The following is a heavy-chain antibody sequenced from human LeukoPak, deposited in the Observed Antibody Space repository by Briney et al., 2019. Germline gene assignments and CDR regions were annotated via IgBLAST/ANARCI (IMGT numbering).Heavy chain of an antibody. J-gene: IGHJ4*02. CDR3: ASLRYVAQPHFDY. V-gene: IGHV4-39*01. CDR1: GGSISSSSYY. CDR2: IYYSGST. Sequence: PSETLSLTCTVSGGSISSSSYYWGWIRQPPGKGLEWIGSIYYSGSTYYNPSLKSRVTISVDTSKNQFSLKLSSVTAADTAVYYCASLRYVAQPHFDYWDQGTLVTVSS. D-gene: IGHD5-12*01.